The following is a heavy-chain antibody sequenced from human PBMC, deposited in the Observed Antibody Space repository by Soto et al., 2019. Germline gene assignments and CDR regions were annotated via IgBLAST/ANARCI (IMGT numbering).Heavy chain of an antibody. J-gene: IGHJ4*02. CDR3: ANGSGGNCYSHFDY. CDR1: GFTFSSYA. CDR2: ICGSGGAT. V-gene: IGHV3-23*01. D-gene: IGHD2-15*01. Sequence: EVQLLESGGGLVQPGGSLRLSCAASGFTFSSYAMSWVRQAPGKGLEWVSAICGSGGATYYTDSVKGRFTISRDNSKNTLHLQMNNLRAEDTAIYSCANGSGGNCYSHFDYCGQGTLVTVSS.